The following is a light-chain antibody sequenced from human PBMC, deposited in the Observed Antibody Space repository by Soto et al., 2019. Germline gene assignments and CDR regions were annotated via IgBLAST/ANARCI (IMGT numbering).Light chain of an antibody. J-gene: IGLJ2*01. V-gene: IGLV3-21*02. Sequence: SSELTQPPSVSVAPGQTARITCGGNNIGSKSVHWYQQRPGQAPVLVVYDDNDRPSGIPERFSGSNSGNTATLTISRVEAGDEADYYCQVWDKSSDDVVFGGGTKLTVL. CDR1: NIGSKS. CDR3: QVWDKSSDDVV. CDR2: DDN.